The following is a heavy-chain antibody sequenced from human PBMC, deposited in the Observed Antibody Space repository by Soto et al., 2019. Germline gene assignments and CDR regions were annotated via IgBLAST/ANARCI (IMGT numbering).Heavy chain of an antibody. CDR2: IWYDGSNK. CDR1: GFTFSSYG. D-gene: IGHD3-22*01. J-gene: IGHJ3*02. CDR3: ARPTYYYDSSGYYYLGAFDI. Sequence: GGSLRLSCAASGFTFSSYGMDGVRQAPGKGLEWVAVIWYDGSNKYYADSVKGRFTISRDNSKNTLYLQMNSLRAEDTAVYYCARPTYYYDSSGYYYLGAFDIWGQGTMVTVSS. V-gene: IGHV3-33*01.